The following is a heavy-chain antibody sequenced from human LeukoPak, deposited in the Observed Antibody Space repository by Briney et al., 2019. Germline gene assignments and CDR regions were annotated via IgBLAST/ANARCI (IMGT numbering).Heavy chain of an antibody. V-gene: IGHV4-39*01. CDR3: ARHSPPNWSGYYTPFDY. Sequence: SETLSLTCTVSGGSISSSSYYWGWIRQPPGTGLEWIGSIYYSGSTYYNPSLKSRVTISVDTSKNQFSLKLSSVTAADTAVYYCARHSPPNWSGYYTPFDYWGQGTLVTVSA. D-gene: IGHD3-3*01. CDR1: GGSISSSSYY. CDR2: IYYSGST. J-gene: IGHJ4*02.